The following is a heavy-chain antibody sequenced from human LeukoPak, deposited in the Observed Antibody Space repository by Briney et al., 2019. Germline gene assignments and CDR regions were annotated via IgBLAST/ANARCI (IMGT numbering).Heavy chain of an antibody. CDR1: GYTFTGYY. Sequence: ASVEVSCKASGYTFTGYYMHWVRQAPGQGLEWMGRINPNSGGTNYAQKFQGRVTMTRDTSISTAYMELSRLRSDDTAVYYCARIKSSNKDPTSGSYFLYWGQGTLVTVSS. V-gene: IGHV1-2*06. CDR3: ARIKSSNKDPTSGSYFLY. CDR2: INPNSGGT. D-gene: IGHD1-26*01. J-gene: IGHJ4*02.